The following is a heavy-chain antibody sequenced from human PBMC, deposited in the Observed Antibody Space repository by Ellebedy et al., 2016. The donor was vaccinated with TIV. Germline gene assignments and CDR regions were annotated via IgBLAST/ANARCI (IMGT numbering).Heavy chain of an antibody. Sequence: SETLSLTCTVSGDSISRSSYYWGWIRQPPGKGLEWIGSIYYTGSTDYNPSLKSPVAISADTSKNQFSLWLSSVTAADTAVYYCARWFGELLYVRWFDPWGQGTLVTVSS. J-gene: IGHJ5*02. D-gene: IGHD3-10*01. V-gene: IGHV4-39*01. CDR1: GDSISRSSYY. CDR3: ARWFGELLYVRWFDP. CDR2: IYYTGST.